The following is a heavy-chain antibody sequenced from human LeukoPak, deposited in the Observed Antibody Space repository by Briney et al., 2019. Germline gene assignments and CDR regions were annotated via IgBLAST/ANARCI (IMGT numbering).Heavy chain of an antibody. CDR3: ARGRERWTNDAFDI. V-gene: IGHV1-18*01. CDR2: ISTYNDKT. D-gene: IGHD2-15*01. J-gene: IGHJ3*02. Sequence: ASVKVSCKASGYTFTTYGITWVRQAPGQGLEWMGWISTYNDKTNYAQNPQGRLTMTTDTSTSTAYMDLKSLRSDDTAVYYCARGRERWTNDAFDIWGQGTMVTVSS. CDR1: GYTFTTYG.